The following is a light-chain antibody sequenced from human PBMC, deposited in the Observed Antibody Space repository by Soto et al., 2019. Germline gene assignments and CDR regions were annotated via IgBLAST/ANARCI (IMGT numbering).Light chain of an antibody. CDR1: SSDVGGYNY. CDR3: CSYAGSYLPYF. J-gene: IGLJ1*01. Sequence: QSALTQPRSVSGSPGQSVTISCTGTSSDVGGYNYVSWYQHHPGRAPKLMIYDVSKRPSGVPDRFSGSKSGNTASLTISGLQAEDEADYYCCSYAGSYLPYFFGTGTKLPS. V-gene: IGLV2-11*01. CDR2: DVS.